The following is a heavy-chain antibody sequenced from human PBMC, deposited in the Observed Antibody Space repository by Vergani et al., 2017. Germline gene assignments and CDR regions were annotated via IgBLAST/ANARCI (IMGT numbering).Heavy chain of an antibody. CDR3: ARQRPGSGWSPGDFDD. D-gene: IGHD6-19*01. J-gene: IGHJ4*02. CDR1: ADSISSGSYY. Sequence: QVRLQESGPGLVKPSETLFLTCTVSADSISSGSYYWGWIRQPPGKSLEWIGSIYYSGLTYYNPSLKSRVAISVDTSKNQFSLTVTSVTAADTAVYFCARQRPGSGWSPGDFDDWGQGILVTVSS. V-gene: IGHV4-39*01. CDR2: IYYSGLT.